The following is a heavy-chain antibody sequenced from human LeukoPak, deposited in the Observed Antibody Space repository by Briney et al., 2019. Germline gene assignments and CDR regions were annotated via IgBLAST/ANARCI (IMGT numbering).Heavy chain of an antibody. CDR3: ARETADLGRSLDS. Sequence: SETLSLTCTVSGGSISNYYWSWIRQPAGKGLEWIGRIYASGITNSNPSLKSRVTMSLDTSKNQFSLNLTSVTAADTAVYFCARETADLGRSLDSWGQGALVTVSS. J-gene: IGHJ4*02. CDR1: GGSISNYY. V-gene: IGHV4-4*07. CDR2: IYASGIT. D-gene: IGHD1-26*01.